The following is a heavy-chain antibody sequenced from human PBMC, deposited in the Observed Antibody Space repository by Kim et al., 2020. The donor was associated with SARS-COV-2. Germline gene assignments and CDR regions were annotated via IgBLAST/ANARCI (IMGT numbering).Heavy chain of an antibody. CDR3: ARDGYASGTMGVCDY. CDR1: GFTFSSYA. D-gene: IGHD3-10*01. V-gene: IGHV3-30*04. Sequence: GGSLRLSCLASGFTFSSYAMSWIRQAPGKGPEWVAVTSSDGSIIYYADSVKGRFTISRANSRNTLYLDMDSMSAQDTAIYYCARDGYASGTMGVCDYCG. CDR2: TSSDGSII. J-gene: IGHJ4*01.